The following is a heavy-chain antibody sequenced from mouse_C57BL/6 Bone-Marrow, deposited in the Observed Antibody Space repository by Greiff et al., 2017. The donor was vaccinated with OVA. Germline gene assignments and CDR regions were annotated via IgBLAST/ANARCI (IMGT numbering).Heavy chain of an antibody. D-gene: IGHD1-1*01. CDR1: GYTFTSYW. Sequence: VQLQQSGAELVRPGSSVKLSCKASGYTFTSYWMHWVKQRPIQGLEWIGNIYPSDSDTHYNQKFKDKATLTADKSSSTAYMQLSSLTSEDSAVYYCERSYYYGSSYLDCWGRGTTLTVSA. CDR2: IYPSDSDT. CDR3: ERSYYYGSSYLDC. J-gene: IGHJ2*01. V-gene: IGHV1-52*01.